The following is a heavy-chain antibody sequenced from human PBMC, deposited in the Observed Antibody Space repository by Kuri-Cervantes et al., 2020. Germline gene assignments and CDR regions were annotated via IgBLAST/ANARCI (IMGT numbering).Heavy chain of an antibody. D-gene: IGHD5-24*01. CDR2: INTNTGNP. CDR1: GYTFTSYA. CDR3: ARGGQRWLQNFDY. V-gene: IGHV7-4-1*02. J-gene: IGHJ4*02. Sequence: ASVKVSCKASGYTFTSYAMNWVRQAPGQGLEWLGWINTNTGNPTYAQGFTGQFVFSLDTSVSTAYLQISSLKDEDTAVYYCARGGQRWLQNFDYWGQGTLVTVSS.